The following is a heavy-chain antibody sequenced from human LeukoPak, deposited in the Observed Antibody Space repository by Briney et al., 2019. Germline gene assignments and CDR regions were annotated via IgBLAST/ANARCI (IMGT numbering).Heavy chain of an antibody. V-gene: IGHV3-53*01. CDR3: ARGSAVSFFDY. CDR1: GFTFSSYA. Sequence: GGSLRLSCAASGFTFSSYALNWVRQAPGKGLEWVSIIYSGGSTYYADSVKGRFTISRDNSKNTLCLQMNSLRAEDTAVYFCARGSAVSFFDYWGQGTLVTVSS. CDR2: IYSGGST. J-gene: IGHJ4*02. D-gene: IGHD1-26*01.